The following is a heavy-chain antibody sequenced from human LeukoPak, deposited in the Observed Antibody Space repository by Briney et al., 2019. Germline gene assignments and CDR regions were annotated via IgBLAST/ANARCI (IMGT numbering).Heavy chain of an antibody. CDR3: ARVSSWTEEPDTGFDY. J-gene: IGHJ4*02. Sequence: SETLSLTCTVSGGSISSYYWSWIRQPPGKGLEWIGEINHSGSTNYNPSLKSRVTISVDTSKNQFSLQLNSVTPEDTAVYYCARVSSWTEEPDTGFDYWGQGTLVTVSS. CDR2: INHSGST. V-gene: IGHV4-34*01. D-gene: IGHD6-13*01. CDR1: GGSISSYY.